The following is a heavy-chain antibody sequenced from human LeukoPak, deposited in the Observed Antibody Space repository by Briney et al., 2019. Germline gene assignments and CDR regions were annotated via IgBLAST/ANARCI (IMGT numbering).Heavy chain of an antibody. D-gene: IGHD3-22*01. CDR2: INPNSGGT. V-gene: IGHV1-2*02. CDR1: GYTFTGYY. Sequence: ASVKVSCKASGYTFTGYYMHWVRQAPGQGLEWMGWINPNSGGTNYAQKFQGRVTMTRDTSISTAYMELGRLRSDDTAVYYCARDLEGGSGYYSYFDYWGQGTLVTVSS. J-gene: IGHJ4*02. CDR3: ARDLEGGSGYYSYFDY.